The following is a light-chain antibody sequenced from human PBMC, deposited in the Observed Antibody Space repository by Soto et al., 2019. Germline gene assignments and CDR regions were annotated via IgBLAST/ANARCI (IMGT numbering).Light chain of an antibody. J-gene: IGKJ1*01. CDR2: GAS. CDR3: HQYGNLPWT. V-gene: IGKV3-20*01. Sequence: EIVLTQSPGTLSLSPGERATLSCRASQSIYRNSLAWYQQEPRQPPRLLVHGASNRATDIPDRFSGSGSGTDFTLTISRLEPEDFAVYFCHQYGNLPWTFGRGTKVEIK. CDR1: QSIYRNS.